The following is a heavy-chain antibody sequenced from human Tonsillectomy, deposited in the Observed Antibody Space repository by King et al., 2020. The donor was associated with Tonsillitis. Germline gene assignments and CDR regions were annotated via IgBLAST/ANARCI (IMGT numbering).Heavy chain of an antibody. V-gene: IGHV3-21*01. CDR2: ISSSSSYI. Sequence: VQLVESGGGLVKPGGSLRLSCAASGFTFSSYSMNWVRQAPGKGLEWVSSISSSSSYINYAASVKGRFTISRDNAKNSLYLQMNSLRAEDTAVYYCARGGNCGGDCYSSENAFDIWGQGTMVTVSS. CDR3: ARGGNCGGDCYSSENAFDI. CDR1: GFTFSSYS. D-gene: IGHD2-21*02. J-gene: IGHJ3*02.